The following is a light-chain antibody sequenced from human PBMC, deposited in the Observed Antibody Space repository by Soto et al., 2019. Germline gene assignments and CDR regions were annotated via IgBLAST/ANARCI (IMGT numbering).Light chain of an antibody. CDR1: SGSVSITSY. J-gene: IGLJ3*02. CDR3: ALYMGSGIMV. Sequence: QAVVTQEPSFSVSPGGTVTLTCGLTSGSVSITSYPSWFQQSPGQAPRTLIYSTNTRSSGVPARFSGSILGGKAALTITGAQADDESHYYCALYMGSGIMVFGGGTKLTV. V-gene: IGLV8-61*01. CDR2: STN.